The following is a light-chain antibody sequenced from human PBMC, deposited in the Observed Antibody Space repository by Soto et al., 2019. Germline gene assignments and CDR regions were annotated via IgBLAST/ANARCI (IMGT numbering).Light chain of an antibody. CDR1: QSVTTR. J-gene: IGKJ5*01. V-gene: IGKV3-20*01. CDR2: GAS. CDR3: QQYGGSPIT. Sequence: EIVLTQSPDTLSLSPGGRATLSCRASQSVTTRLAWYQQKPGQPPRLLISGASVRASCVPVRITGSGSGTDFTLTISRLEPEDFALYYCQQYGGSPITFGLGTRLEVK.